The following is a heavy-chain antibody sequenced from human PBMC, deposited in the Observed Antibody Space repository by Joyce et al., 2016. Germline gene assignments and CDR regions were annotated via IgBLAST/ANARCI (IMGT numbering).Heavy chain of an antibody. CDR3: AREVITAGDADAFDV. V-gene: IGHV4-31*03. CDR2: IHYSGSA. D-gene: IGHD1-20*01. CDR1: GGSINNDNYF. Sequence: QVQLQESGPGLVKPSQTLSLTCTVSGGSINNDNYFWSWIRQHPGKGLEWIVYIHYSGSAYYHPSLKSRLSMSLDMSKNQFSLRLNSVTAADAAVYFCAREVITAGDADAFDVWGQGTMVTVSS. J-gene: IGHJ3*01.